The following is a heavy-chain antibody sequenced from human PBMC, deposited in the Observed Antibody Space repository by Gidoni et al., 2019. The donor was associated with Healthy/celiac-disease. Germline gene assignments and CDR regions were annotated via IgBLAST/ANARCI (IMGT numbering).Heavy chain of an antibody. V-gene: IGHV3-30*04. CDR1: GFTFSSYA. CDR3: ARDWVPARLSDYGMDV. J-gene: IGHJ6*02. CDR2: ISYDGSNK. Sequence: QVQLVESGGGVVQPGRSLRLSCAASGFTFSSYAMHWVRQAPGKVLEWVAVISYDGSNKYYADSVKGRFTISRDNSKNTLYLQMNSLRAEYTAVYYCARDWVPARLSDYGMDVWGQGTTVTVSS. D-gene: IGHD6-6*01.